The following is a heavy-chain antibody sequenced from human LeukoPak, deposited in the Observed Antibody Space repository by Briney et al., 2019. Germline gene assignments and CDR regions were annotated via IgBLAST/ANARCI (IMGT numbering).Heavy chain of an antibody. CDR3: AKAHRGPYYYDSSGYNDY. CDR1: GFTVSSNY. V-gene: IGHV3-53*01. Sequence: PGGSLRLSCAASGFTVSSNYMSWVRQAPGKGLEWVSVIYSGGSTYYADSVKGRFTISRDTSKNTLYLQMNSLRAEDTAVYYCAKAHRGPYYYDSSGYNDYWGQGTLVTVSS. CDR2: IYSGGST. J-gene: IGHJ4*02. D-gene: IGHD3-22*01.